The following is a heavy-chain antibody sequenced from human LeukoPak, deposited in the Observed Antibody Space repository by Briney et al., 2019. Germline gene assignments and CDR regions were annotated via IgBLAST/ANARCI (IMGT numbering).Heavy chain of an antibody. D-gene: IGHD3-10*01. CDR1: GGSFSGYY. Sequence: SETLSLTCAVYGGSFSGYYWSWIRQPPGKGLEWIGEINHSGSTNYNPSLKSRVTISVDTSKNQFSLKLSSVTAADTAVYYCAREKRSDYYGSGNAFDIWGQGTMVTVS. J-gene: IGHJ3*02. CDR3: AREKRSDYYGSGNAFDI. CDR2: INHSGST. V-gene: IGHV4-34*01.